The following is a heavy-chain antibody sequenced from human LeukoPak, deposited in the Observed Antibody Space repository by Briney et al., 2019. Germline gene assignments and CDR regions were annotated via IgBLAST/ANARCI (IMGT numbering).Heavy chain of an antibody. V-gene: IGHV4-30-2*01. J-gene: IGHJ4*02. CDR3: ARGSYDSSGYGY. D-gene: IGHD3-22*01. Sequence: SQTLSLTCAVSGGSISSGGYSWSWIRQPPGKGLEWIGYIYHSGSTYYNPSLKSRVTISVDKSKNQFSLKLSSVTAADTAVYYCARGSYDSSGYGYWGQGTLVTVSS. CDR2: IYHSGST. CDR1: GGSISSGGYS.